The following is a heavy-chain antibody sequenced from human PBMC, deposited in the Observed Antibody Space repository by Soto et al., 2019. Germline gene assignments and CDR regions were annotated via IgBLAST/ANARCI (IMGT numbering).Heavy chain of an antibody. CDR2: IMSIFGTA. V-gene: IGHV1-69*05. Sequence: QVQLVQSGAEVKKPGSSVRVSCKVSGGSFRNYGITWVRRAPGQGLEWMGGIMSIFGTANYAQKFQGRVTITSDELTSTASLELSGLRSDDTAVYFCARARDYDLLTAREYALDVWGQGTTVTVS. J-gene: IGHJ6*02. CDR1: GGSFRNYG. D-gene: IGHD3-9*01. CDR3: ARARDYDLLTAREYALDV.